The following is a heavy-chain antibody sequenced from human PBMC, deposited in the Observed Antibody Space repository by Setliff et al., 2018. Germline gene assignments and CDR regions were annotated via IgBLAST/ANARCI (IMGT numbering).Heavy chain of an antibody. CDR1: GYTFTNYD. D-gene: IGHD2-2*01. CDR2: NSA. CDR3: ARFGGSCSSSSCYASDL. Sequence: ASVKVSCKASGYTFTNYDINWVRQATGQGLEWMGWNSAYAQKFQGRVTMTTDTSTGTGYMELRSLRSDDTAVYFCARFGGSCSSSSCYASDLWGQGTMVTVSS. V-gene: IGHV1-18*01. J-gene: IGHJ3*01.